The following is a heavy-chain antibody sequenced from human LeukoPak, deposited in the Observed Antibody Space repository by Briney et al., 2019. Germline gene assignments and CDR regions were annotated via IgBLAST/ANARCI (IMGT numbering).Heavy chain of an antibody. CDR2: VNPNSGNT. CDR3: TRGRPSSFDY. CDR1: GYTFTNYD. J-gene: IGHJ4*02. Sequence: GASVKVSCKASGYTFTNYDINWVRQATGQGLEWMGWVNPNSGNTGSAQKFQGRVTMTRDTSISTAYMELSSLRSEDTAVYYCTRGRPSSFDYWGQGTPVTVSS. V-gene: IGHV1-8*01.